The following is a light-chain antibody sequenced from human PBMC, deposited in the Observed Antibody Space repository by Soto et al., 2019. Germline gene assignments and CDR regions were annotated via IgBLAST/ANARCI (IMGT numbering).Light chain of an antibody. CDR1: QSISNP. V-gene: IGKV1-39*01. CDR3: QQSYSSPPT. CDR2: AAS. J-gene: IGKJ1*01. Sequence: DIPMTQSPSSLSASVEDRVIITCRASQSISNPLNWYQQKPGKAPKLLIFAASSLQSGVPSRFSGSRSGPDFTLTISSLQPEDFATYYCQQSYSSPPTFGQGTKVEIK.